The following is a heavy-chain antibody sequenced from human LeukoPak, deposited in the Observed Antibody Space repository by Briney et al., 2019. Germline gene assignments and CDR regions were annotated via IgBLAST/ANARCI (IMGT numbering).Heavy chain of an antibody. CDR1: EYTFTGYY. D-gene: IGHD3-3*02. V-gene: IGHV1-2*02. Sequence: ASVKVSCKASEYTFTGYYIHWVRQAPGQGLEYVGWITPKSGDTYSPQRFQGRVTMTRDASISTAYMELSSLRSDDTAVYFCARVRLADERAWAYWGQGTLVTVSS. CDR2: ITPKSGDT. J-gene: IGHJ4*02. CDR3: ARVRLADERAWAY.